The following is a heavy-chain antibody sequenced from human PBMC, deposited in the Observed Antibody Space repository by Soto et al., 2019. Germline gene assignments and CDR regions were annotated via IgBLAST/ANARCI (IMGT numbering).Heavy chain of an antibody. CDR3: GRNEYSSSSGSDWFEP. CDR1: GYTFTSYG. Sequence: QVQLVQSGAEVKKPGASVKVSCKASGYTFTSYGISWVRQAPGQGLEWMGWISAYNGNTNYAQKLQGRVTMTTDPSPSTAYMELRSLRSDATAVYYCGRNEYSSSSGSDWFEPWGQGTLVTVSS. CDR2: ISAYNGNT. D-gene: IGHD6-6*01. J-gene: IGHJ5*02. V-gene: IGHV1-18*01.